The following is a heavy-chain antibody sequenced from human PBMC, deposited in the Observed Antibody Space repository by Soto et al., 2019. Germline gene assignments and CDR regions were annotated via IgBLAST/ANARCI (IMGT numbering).Heavy chain of an antibody. CDR3: ASDSTGWFDP. CDR2: FYTSGNT. J-gene: IGHJ5*02. D-gene: IGHD7-27*01. V-gene: IGHV4-4*07. Sequence: LSLTCTVSGGSVSSYYWSWIRQPAGKGLEWIGRFYTSGNTNYNPSLKSRVTMSLDTSKNQFSLKLSSVTAADTAVYFCASDSTGWFDPWGQGTLVTVSS. CDR1: GGSVSSYY.